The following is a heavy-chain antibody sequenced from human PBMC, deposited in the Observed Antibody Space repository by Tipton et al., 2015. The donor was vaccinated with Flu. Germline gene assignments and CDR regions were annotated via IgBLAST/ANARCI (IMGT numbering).Heavy chain of an antibody. Sequence: QLVQSGAEVKKPGASVKVSCKASGYTFTDYDIDWVRQAPGQGLEWVGWINPNSGNSGYAQKFQGRVTMTRNTSITTAYMELRSLTSEDTAVYYCAKGQSSGYFYYYNGLDVWDQGP. V-gene: IGHV1-8*02. CDR1: GYTFTDYD. CDR3: AKGQSSGYFYYYNGLDV. D-gene: IGHD3-22*01. J-gene: IGHJ6*02. CDR2: INPNSGNS.